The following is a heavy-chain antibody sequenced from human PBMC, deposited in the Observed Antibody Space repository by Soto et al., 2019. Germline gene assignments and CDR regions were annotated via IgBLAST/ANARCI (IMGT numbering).Heavy chain of an antibody. CDR3: VRDPQRVDC. CDR2: IKQDGSER. J-gene: IGHJ4*02. CDR1: GFTFSNYW. Sequence: EVQLVESGGGLVQPGGSLRLSCAASGFTFSNYWMSWVRQAPGKGLEWVANIKQDGSERYYVDSLKGRFTISRDNTKNSLYLQMNSLRAEDTAMYYCVRDPQRVDCWGQGALVIVSS. V-gene: IGHV3-7*03.